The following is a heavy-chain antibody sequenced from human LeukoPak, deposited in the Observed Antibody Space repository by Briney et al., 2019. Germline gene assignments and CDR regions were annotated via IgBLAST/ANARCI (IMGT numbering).Heavy chain of an antibody. V-gene: IGHV4-59*01. Sequence: SETLSLTCSVSGVSISRYQWSWIRQPPGKGLEWIGHIDHRGNTNYNPSLWSRATISLDTSKNHISLRLTSVTAADTAVYYCARGTWDSSGYYYESDYWGQETLVTVSS. D-gene: IGHD3-22*01. CDR1: GVSISRYQ. CDR2: IDHRGNT. J-gene: IGHJ4*02. CDR3: ARGTWDSSGYYYESDY.